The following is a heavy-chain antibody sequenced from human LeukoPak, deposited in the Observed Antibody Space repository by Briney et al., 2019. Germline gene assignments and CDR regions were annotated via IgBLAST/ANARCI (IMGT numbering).Heavy chain of an antibody. V-gene: IGHV4-39*01. J-gene: IGHJ4*02. CDR3: ARRVPSGSGSYDFDY. Sequence: SETLSLTCTVSGGSLSSYYWGWIRQPPGKGLEWIGSINYSGTTYYNPSLKSRVTISVDTSKNQFSLKVSSVTAADTAVYYCARRVPSGSGSYDFDYWGQGTLVTVSS. CDR1: GGSLSSYY. D-gene: IGHD3-10*01. CDR2: INYSGTT.